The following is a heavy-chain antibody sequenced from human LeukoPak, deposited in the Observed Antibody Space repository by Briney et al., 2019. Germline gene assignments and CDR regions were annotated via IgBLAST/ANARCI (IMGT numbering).Heavy chain of an antibody. V-gene: IGHV3-23*01. CDR3: AKGSGSSTAYYYYYMDV. Sequence: GGSLRLSCAASGCTFSSYAMSWGRQAPGKGLGWVSDINGSGGSTYYADSGKGRFTISRDNSKNTLYLQMNSLRAEDTAVYYCAKGSGSSTAYYYYYMDVWGKGTTVTIPS. J-gene: IGHJ6*03. D-gene: IGHD2-2*01. CDR2: INGSGGST. CDR1: GCTFSSYA.